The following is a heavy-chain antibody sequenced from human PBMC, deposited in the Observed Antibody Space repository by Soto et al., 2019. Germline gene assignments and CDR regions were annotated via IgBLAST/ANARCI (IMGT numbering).Heavy chain of an antibody. CDR3: AADPNIRYFDWLNFDY. V-gene: IGHV1-58*02. Sequence: SVKVSCKASGFTFTSSAMHWLRQARGQRLEWIGWIVVGSGNTNYAQKFQERVTITRDMSTSTAYMELSSLRSEDTAVYYCAADPNIRYFDWLNFDYWGQGTLVTVSS. CDR2: IVVGSGNT. J-gene: IGHJ4*02. CDR1: GFTFTSSA. D-gene: IGHD3-9*01.